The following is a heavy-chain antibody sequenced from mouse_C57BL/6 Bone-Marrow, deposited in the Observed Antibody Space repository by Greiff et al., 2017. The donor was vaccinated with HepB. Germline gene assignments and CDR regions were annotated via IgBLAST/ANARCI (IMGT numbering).Heavy chain of an antibody. CDR1: GFTFSSYA. CDR3: TRDRPYYYGSSWYFDV. J-gene: IGHJ1*03. Sequence: EVKLVESGEGLVKPGGSLKLSCVASGFTFSSYAMSWVRQTPEKRLEWVAYISSGGDYIYYADTVKGRFTISRDNARNTLYLQMSSLKSEDTAMYYCTRDRPYYYGSSWYFDVWGTGTTVTVSS. V-gene: IGHV5-9-1*02. CDR2: ISSGGDYI. D-gene: IGHD1-1*01.